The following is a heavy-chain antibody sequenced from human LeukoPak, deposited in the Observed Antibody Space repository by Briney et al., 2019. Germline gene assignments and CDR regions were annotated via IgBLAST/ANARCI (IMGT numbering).Heavy chain of an antibody. CDR3: ARDQGSRIAAAGNYYYYGMDV. CDR2: IYHSGST. Sequence: SGTLSLTCAVSGGSISSSNWWSWVRQPPGKGLEWIGEIYHSGSTNYNPSLKSRVTISVDKSKNQFSQKLSSVTAADTAVYYCARDQGSRIAAAGNYYYYGMDVWGQGTTVTVSS. D-gene: IGHD6-13*01. CDR1: GGSISSSNW. V-gene: IGHV4-4*02. J-gene: IGHJ6*02.